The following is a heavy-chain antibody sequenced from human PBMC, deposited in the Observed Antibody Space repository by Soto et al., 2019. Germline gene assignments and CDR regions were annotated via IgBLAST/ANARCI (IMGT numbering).Heavy chain of an antibody. CDR2: IDPGDTDT. D-gene: IGHD1-26*01. Sequence: EVQLVQSGAEVKKPGESLKISCKGSGYSFTNYWIGWVRQMPGKGLEWMGIIDPGDTDTKYSPSFQGQVPISADKSISTAYLQCSSLKASDTAMYYCARMGLSIGSLDYWGQGTLVTVSS. CDR3: ARMGLSIGSLDY. J-gene: IGHJ4*02. CDR1: GYSFTNYW. V-gene: IGHV5-51*01.